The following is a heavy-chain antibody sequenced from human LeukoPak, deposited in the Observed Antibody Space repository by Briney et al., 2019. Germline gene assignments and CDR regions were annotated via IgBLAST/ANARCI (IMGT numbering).Heavy chain of an antibody. CDR3: ASPGSLGYCSGGSCPDY. CDR1: GYSISSGYY. V-gene: IGHV4-38-2*02. D-gene: IGHD2-15*01. CDR2: IYHSGST. Sequence: SETLSLTCTVSGYSISSGYYWGWIRQPPGKGLEWIGSIYHSGSTYYNPSLKSRVTISVDTSKNQFSLELSSVTAADTAVYYCASPGSLGYCSGGSCPDYWGQGTLVTVSS. J-gene: IGHJ4*02.